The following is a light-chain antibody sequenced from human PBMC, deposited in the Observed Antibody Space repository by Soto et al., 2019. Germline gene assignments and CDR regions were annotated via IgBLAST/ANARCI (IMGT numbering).Light chain of an antibody. J-gene: IGKJ4*01. CDR3: QQRSNWPPVT. V-gene: IGKV3-11*01. CDR1: QSVSSY. CDR2: DAS. Sequence: EIVLTQSPATLSLSPGERATLSCRASQSVSSYLAWYQQKPGQAPRLLIYDASNRATGIPARFSGSGSVTDFTLTISGLEPEDFAIDYGQQRSNWPPVTFGGGTKVEIK.